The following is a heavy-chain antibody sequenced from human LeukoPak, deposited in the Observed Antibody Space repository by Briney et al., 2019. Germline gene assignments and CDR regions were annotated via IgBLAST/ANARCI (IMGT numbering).Heavy chain of an antibody. CDR3: ATSYYDFWSYSSEYFQH. Sequence: ASVKVSCKASGYTFSGYYMHWGRQAPGQGLEGMGWINPNSGGTKYAQKFQGRVTMTRDTSISTAYMELSRLRSDDTAVYYCATSYYDFWSYSSEYFQHWGQGTLVTVSS. V-gene: IGHV1-2*02. CDR2: INPNSGGT. J-gene: IGHJ1*01. CDR1: GYTFSGYY. D-gene: IGHD3-3*01.